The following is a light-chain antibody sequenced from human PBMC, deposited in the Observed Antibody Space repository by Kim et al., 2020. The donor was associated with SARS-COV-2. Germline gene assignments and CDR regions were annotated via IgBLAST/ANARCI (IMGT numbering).Light chain of an antibody. V-gene: IGLV1-44*01. J-gene: IGLJ3*02. Sequence: QSVLTQPPSASGTPGQKFTISCSGSSSNIASFTVSWYQQFPGTAPKVLIYNNTQRPSGVPDRFSGSKSGTSASLAISGLQSEDDADYFCATWDDSLSAWVFGGGTQLTVL. CDR1: SSNIASFT. CDR2: NNT. CDR3: ATWDDSLSAWV.